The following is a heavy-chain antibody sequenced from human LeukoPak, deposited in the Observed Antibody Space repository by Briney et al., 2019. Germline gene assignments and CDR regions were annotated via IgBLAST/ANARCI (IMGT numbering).Heavy chain of an antibody. V-gene: IGHV4-61*02. D-gene: IGHD2-15*01. J-gene: IGHJ6*03. Sequence: SETLSLTCTVSGGSISSGSYYWSWIRQPAGKGLEWIGRIYTSGSTNYNPSLKSRVTISVDTSKNQFSLKLSSVTAADTAVYYCARTNCSGGSCYSNYMDVWGKGTTVTISS. CDR2: IYTSGST. CDR3: ARTNCSGGSCYSNYMDV. CDR1: GGSISSGSYY.